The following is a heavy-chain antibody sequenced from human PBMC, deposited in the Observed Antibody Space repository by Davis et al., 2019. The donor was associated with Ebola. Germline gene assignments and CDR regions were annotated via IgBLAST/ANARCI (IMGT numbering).Heavy chain of an antibody. CDR1: GGSISSSNW. J-gene: IGHJ6*02. CDR2: IYHSGST. CDR3: ASGSNYQYYYYGMDV. V-gene: IGHV4-4*02. Sequence: MPSETLSLTCAVSGGSISSSNWWSWVRQPPGKGLEWIGEIYHSGSTNYNPSLKSRVTISVDKSKNQFSLRLGSVTAADTAVYYCASGSNYQYYYYGMDVWGQGTTVTVSS. D-gene: IGHD4-11*01.